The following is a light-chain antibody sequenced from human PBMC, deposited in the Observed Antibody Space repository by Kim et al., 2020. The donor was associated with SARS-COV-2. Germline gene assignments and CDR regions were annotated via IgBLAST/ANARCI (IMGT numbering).Light chain of an antibody. V-gene: IGKV1-5*01. Sequence: SASLGERVTLSGRASQGISNFLAWYQQKPGTAPRLLIYDASSLRRGVPSRFSGSGSGTDFSLTISSLQPNDSATYYCQQYSAYPRTFGQGTKLEI. J-gene: IGKJ2*01. CDR2: DAS. CDR1: QGISNF. CDR3: QQYSAYPRT.